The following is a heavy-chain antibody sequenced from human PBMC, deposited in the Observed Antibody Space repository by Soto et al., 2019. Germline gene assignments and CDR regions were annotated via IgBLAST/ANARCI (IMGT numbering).Heavy chain of an antibody. Sequence: LCGGSISSGDYYWRWIRQPPGKGLEWIGYIYYSGSTYYNPSLKSRVTISVDTSKNQFSLKLSSVTAADTAVYYCARDRYDSSGLDAFDIWGQGTMVTVSS. CDR1: GGSISSGDYY. D-gene: IGHD3-22*01. V-gene: IGHV4-30-4*01. CDR2: IYYSGST. J-gene: IGHJ3*02. CDR3: ARDRYDSSGLDAFDI.